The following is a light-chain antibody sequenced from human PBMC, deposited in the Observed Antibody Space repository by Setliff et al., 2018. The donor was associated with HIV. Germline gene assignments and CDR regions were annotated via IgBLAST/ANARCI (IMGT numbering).Light chain of an antibody. V-gene: IGKV1-5*03. Sequence: DIQMTQSPSTLSASVGDRVTITCRASQTINGWLAWYQLKPGKAPKLLFYKTSNIESGVPSRFSAYGSGTEFTLTISSLQPDDFATYYCQQYFTFSRTFGPGTKVDIK. CDR1: QTINGW. CDR2: KTS. J-gene: IGKJ3*01. CDR3: QQYFTFSRT.